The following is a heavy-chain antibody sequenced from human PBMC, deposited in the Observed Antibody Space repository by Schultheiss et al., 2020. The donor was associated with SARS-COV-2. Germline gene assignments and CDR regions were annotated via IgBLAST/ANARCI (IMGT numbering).Heavy chain of an antibody. CDR2: IYYSGST. V-gene: IGHV4-34*01. CDR1: GGSFTGYY. J-gene: IGHJ6*02. Sequence: GSLRLSCAVNGGSFTGYYWSWIRQPQGKGPEWIGYIYYSGSTNYNPSLKSRVTISVDKSKNQFSLKLSSVTAADTAVYYCARDARGYCSGGSCYSGYYYYGMDVWGQGTTVTVSS. D-gene: IGHD2-15*01. CDR3: ARDARGYCSGGSCYSGYYYYGMDV.